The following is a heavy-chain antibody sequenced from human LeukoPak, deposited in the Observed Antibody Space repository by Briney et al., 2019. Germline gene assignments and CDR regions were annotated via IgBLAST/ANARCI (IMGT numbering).Heavy chain of an antibody. J-gene: IGHJ5*02. CDR1: GVTFSSYG. CDR3: ARDPSSSGWPYNWFDP. CDR2: IWYDGSNK. D-gene: IGHD6-19*01. Sequence: PGGSLRLSCAASGVTFSSYGMHWVRQAPGKGLEWVAVIWYDGSNKYYADSVKGRFTISRDNSKNTLYLQMNSLRAEDTAVYYCARDPSSSGWPYNWFDPWGQGTLVTVSS. V-gene: IGHV3-33*01.